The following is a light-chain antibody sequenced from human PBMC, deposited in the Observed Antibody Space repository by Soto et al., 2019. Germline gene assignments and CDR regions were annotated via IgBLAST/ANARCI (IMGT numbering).Light chain of an antibody. J-gene: IGKJ1*01. CDR3: HLCGRSHP. V-gene: IGKV3-20*01. CDR1: QSISSSN. Sequence: EIVLTQSPGTLSLSPGERATLSCRASQSISSSNLVWYQQKPGQAPRLLIYGASSRATGIPDRFSGSGSGTDFTLTISSLEPEAFAVYVCHLCGRSHPFGQGTKVETK. CDR2: GAS.